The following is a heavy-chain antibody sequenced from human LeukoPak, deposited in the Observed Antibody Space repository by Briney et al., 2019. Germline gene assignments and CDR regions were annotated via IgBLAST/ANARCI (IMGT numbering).Heavy chain of an antibody. J-gene: IGHJ4*02. CDR3: ARGRLYGSGSYYHPPLDY. CDR1: GGSFSGYY. CDR2: INHSGST. D-gene: IGHD3-10*01. Sequence: SETLSLTCAVYGGSFSGYYWSWIRQPPGKGLEWIGEINHSGSTNYNPALKRRVTIAVDTSKNQFSLKLSSVTAADTAVYYCARGRLYGSGSYYHPPLDYWGQGTLVTVSS. V-gene: IGHV4-34*01.